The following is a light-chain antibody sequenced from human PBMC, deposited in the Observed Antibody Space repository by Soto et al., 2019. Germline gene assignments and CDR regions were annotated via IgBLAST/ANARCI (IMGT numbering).Light chain of an antibody. J-gene: IGLJ2*01. Sequence: QSALAQPASVSGSPGQSITISCTGTSSDVGGYNYVSWYQQHPGKAPKLMICDVSNRPSGVSNRFSGSKSGNTASLTISGLQAEDEADYYCSSYSSSSPVVFGGGTKVPVL. CDR3: SSYSSSSPVV. V-gene: IGLV2-14*01. CDR2: DVS. CDR1: SSDVGGYNY.